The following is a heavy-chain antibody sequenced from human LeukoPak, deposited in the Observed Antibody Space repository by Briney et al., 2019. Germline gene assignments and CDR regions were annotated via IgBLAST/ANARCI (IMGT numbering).Heavy chain of an antibody. V-gene: IGHV3-74*01. Sequence: GGSLRLSCEASGFTLSNYWMYWVRQAPGKGLVWVSRIDNDGSSTIYADSVRGRFTISRDNAKNTLYLQMNSLRADDTAVYYCTGRRDREAFDLWGQGTMVTVSS. CDR3: TGRRDREAFDL. D-gene: IGHD1-14*01. J-gene: IGHJ3*01. CDR2: IDNDGSST. CDR1: GFTLSNYW.